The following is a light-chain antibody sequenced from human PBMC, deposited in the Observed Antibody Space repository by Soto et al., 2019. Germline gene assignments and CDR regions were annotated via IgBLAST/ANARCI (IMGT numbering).Light chain of an antibody. CDR2: DAS. J-gene: IGKJ3*01. CDR1: QSISSY. CDR3: QHRSTLPFT. V-gene: IGKV3-11*01. Sequence: EIVLTQSPATLSLSPGERATLSCRASQSISSYLAWYQQKPDQAPRLLIYDASKRATGIPARFSGSGSGTDFTLTISSLETEDFAVYYCQHRSTLPFTFGPGTKVDIK.